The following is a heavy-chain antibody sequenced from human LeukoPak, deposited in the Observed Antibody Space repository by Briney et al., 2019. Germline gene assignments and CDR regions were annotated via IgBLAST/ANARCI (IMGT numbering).Heavy chain of an antibody. CDR3: ARDGPSSGSNFDY. CDR1: GFTFSSYS. CDR2: ISSSSSYI. D-gene: IGHD6-19*01. J-gene: IGHJ4*02. V-gene: IGHV3-21*01. Sequence: PGGSLRLSCAASGFTFSSYSMNWVRQAPGKGLEWVSSISSSSSYIYYADSVKGRFTISRDNAKNSLYLQMNSLRAEDTAVYYCARDGPSSGSNFDYWGQGTLVTVSS.